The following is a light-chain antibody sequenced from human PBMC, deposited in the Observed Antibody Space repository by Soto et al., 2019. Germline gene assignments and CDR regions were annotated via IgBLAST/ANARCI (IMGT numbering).Light chain of an antibody. Sequence: QSVLTQPPSVSAAPGQKVTISCSGSSSNIENNYVSWYQQLPGTAPKLLIYDSDRRPSEIPDRFSGSKAGTSATLGITGLQTGDGADYYCGAWDSSLNVVLFGGGTKLTVL. CDR1: SSNIENNY. J-gene: IGLJ2*01. CDR3: GAWDSSLNVVL. V-gene: IGLV1-51*01. CDR2: DSD.